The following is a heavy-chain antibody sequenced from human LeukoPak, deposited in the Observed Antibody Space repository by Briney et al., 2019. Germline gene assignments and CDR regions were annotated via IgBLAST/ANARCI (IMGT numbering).Heavy chain of an antibody. V-gene: IGHV1-2*02. CDR3: ARVVYYDSSGYLQPFDY. Sequence: ASVKVSCKASGYTFTGYYMHWVRQAPGQGLEWMGWINPNSGGTNYAQKFQGRGTMTRDTSISTAYMELSRLRSDDTAVYYCARVVYYDSSGYLQPFDYWGQGTLVTVSS. CDR2: INPNSGGT. D-gene: IGHD3-22*01. CDR1: GYTFTGYY. J-gene: IGHJ4*02.